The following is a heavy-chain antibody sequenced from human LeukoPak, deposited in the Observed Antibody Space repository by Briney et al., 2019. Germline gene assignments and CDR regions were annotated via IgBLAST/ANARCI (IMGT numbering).Heavy chain of an antibody. D-gene: IGHD1-26*01. CDR3: ARAGGSTVSHSDY. J-gene: IGHJ4*02. Sequence: GGSLRLSCAASGFTFSSYSMNWIRQAPGKGLEWVSPISSSTSYIYYADSVKGRFTISKDNAKNSLYLQMNSLRAEDTAVYYCARAGGSTVSHSDYWGQGTLVTVSS. V-gene: IGHV3-21*01. CDR1: GFTFSSYS. CDR2: ISSSTSYI.